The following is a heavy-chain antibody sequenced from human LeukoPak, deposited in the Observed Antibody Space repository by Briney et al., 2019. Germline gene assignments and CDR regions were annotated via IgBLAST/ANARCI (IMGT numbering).Heavy chain of an antibody. Sequence: ASVKVSCKASEFTFTSSAVQWVRQARGQRLEWIGWIVVGSGNTNYAQKFQERVTITRDMSTSIAYMELSSLRSEDKAVYYCSADPGVLGSAFDIWGQGTMVTVSS. V-gene: IGHV1-58*01. J-gene: IGHJ3*02. CDR3: SADPGVLGSAFDI. CDR1: EFTFTSSA. CDR2: IVVGSGNT. D-gene: IGHD6-13*01.